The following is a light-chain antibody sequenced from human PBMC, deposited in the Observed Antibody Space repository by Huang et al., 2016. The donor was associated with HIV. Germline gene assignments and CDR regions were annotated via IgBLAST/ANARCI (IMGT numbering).Light chain of an antibody. J-gene: IGKJ5*01. V-gene: IGKV1-9*01. CDR2: AAS. CDR1: QDIATS. Sequence: QLTQSPSSLSMSVEDRVIITCQASQDIATSLAWYQHKPGRAPILLISAASTLQSGVPSRFSGGSAGTYCTRIITNLQPDDFANYYCQQLHSYPITFGQGTRLDI. CDR3: QQLHSYPIT.